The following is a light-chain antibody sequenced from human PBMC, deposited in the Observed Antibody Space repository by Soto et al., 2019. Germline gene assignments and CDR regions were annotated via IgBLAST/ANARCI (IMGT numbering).Light chain of an antibody. J-gene: IGKJ3*01. CDR2: DAS. CDR3: QQYHSYLFT. CDR1: QSISSW. V-gene: IGKV1-5*01. Sequence: DIQMTQSPSTLSASEGDSVTITCRASQSISSWLAWYQQKPGKAPKLLIYDASSLESGVPSRFSGSGSGTEFTLTISSLQPDDFATYYCQQYHSYLFTFGPGTKVDIK.